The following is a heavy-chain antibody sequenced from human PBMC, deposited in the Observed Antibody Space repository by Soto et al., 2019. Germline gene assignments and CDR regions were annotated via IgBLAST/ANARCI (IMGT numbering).Heavy chain of an antibody. V-gene: IGHV3-23*01. CDR2: ISGSGGST. CDR3: AKDFAGGYSGYDGFPDY. CDR1: GFTFSSYA. D-gene: IGHD5-12*01. Sequence: PGGSLRLSCAASGFTFSSYAMSWVRQAPGKGLEWVSAISGSGGSTYYADSVKGRFTISRDNSKNTLYLQMNSLRAEDTAVYYWAKDFAGGYSGYDGFPDYWGQGTLVTVSS. J-gene: IGHJ4*02.